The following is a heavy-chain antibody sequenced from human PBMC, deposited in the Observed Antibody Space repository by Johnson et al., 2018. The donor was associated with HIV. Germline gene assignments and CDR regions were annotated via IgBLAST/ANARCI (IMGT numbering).Heavy chain of an antibody. CDR1: GFTVSSNY. J-gene: IGHJ3*02. V-gene: IGHV3-74*02. CDR3: AKALGIVVVLDAFDI. CDR2: INSDGSST. Sequence: VQLVESGGGLVQPGGSLRLSCAAFGFTVSSNYMSWVRQAPGKGLEWVSRINSDGSSTSYADSVKGRFTISRDNAKNTLYLQMNSLRAEDTAVYYCAKALGIVVVLDAFDIWGQGTMVTVSS. D-gene: IGHD3-22*01.